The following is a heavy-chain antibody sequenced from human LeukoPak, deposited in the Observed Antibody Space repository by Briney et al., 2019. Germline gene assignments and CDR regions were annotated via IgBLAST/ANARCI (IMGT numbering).Heavy chain of an antibody. V-gene: IGHV3-9*01. D-gene: IGHD2-2*01. CDR2: ISRNSGSI. CDR1: GFTFDDYA. CDR3: AKDTTSHGPFDY. Sequence: PGGSLRLSCAASGFTFDDYAMHWVRQAPGKGLEWVSGISRNSGSIGYADSVKGRFTISRDNAKNSLYLQMNSLRAEDTALYYCAKDTTSHGPFDYWGQGTLVTVSS. J-gene: IGHJ4*02.